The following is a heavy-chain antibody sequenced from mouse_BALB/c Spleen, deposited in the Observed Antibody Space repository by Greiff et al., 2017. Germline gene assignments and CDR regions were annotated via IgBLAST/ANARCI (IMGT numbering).Heavy chain of an antibody. J-gene: IGHJ4*01. CDR1: GYTFSSYW. CDR3: ARGRAITTATGYYYAMDY. V-gene: IGHV1-9*01. Sequence: QVQLQQSGAELMKPGASVKISCKATGYTFSSYWIEWVKQRPGHGLEWIGEILPGSGSTNYNEKFKGKATFTADTSSNTAYMQLSSLTSEDSAVYYCARGRAITTATGYYYAMDYWGQGTSVTVSS. D-gene: IGHD1-2*01. CDR2: ILPGSGST.